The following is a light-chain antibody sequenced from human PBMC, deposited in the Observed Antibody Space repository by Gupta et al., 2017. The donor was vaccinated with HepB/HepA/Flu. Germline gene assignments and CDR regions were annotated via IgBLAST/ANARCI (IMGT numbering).Light chain of an antibody. CDR1: SSDVGSYNY. CDR3: SSYTRNNTWV. J-gene: IGLJ3*02. V-gene: IGLV2-14*01. Sequence: QSALTQPASASGSPGQSITLACTGTSSDVGSYNYVSWYQQHPGKVPKVTIYDVNNRPSGVSSRFSGSKSGNTASLTISGLQAEDEADYYCSSYTRNNTWVFGGGTKVTVL. CDR2: DVN.